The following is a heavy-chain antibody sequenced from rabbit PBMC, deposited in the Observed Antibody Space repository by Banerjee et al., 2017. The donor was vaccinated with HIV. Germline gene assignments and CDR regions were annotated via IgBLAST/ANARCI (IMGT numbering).Heavy chain of an antibody. Sequence: QEQLVESGGGLVQPEESLTLTCTASGFSFSGSYYMCWVRQAPGKGPEWIACISGDGDRTGYVSWAKGRFTISRVSSTTVTLQMTSLPAADTATYFCARGAGYGYYALWGPGTLVTVS. V-gene: IGHV1S45*01. CDR3: ARGAGYGYYAL. J-gene: IGHJ6*01. D-gene: IGHD6-1*01. CDR1: GFSFSGSYY. CDR2: ISGDGDRT.